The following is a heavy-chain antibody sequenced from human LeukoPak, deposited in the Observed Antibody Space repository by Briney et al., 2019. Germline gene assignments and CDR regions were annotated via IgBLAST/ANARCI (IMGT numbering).Heavy chain of an antibody. CDR1: GGSISSYY. V-gene: IGHV4-59*01. Sequence: PSETLSLTCTVSGGSISSYYWSWIRQPPGKGLEWIGYIYYSGSTNYNPSLKSRVTISVDTSKNQFSLKLSSVTAADTAVYCCARATGYDGGYFDYWGQGTLVTVSS. CDR3: ARATGYDGGYFDY. D-gene: IGHD5-12*01. CDR2: IYYSGST. J-gene: IGHJ4*02.